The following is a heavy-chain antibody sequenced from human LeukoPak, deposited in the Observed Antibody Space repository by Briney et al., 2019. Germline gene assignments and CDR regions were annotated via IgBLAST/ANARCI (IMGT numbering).Heavy chain of an antibody. CDR1: GFTFSSYA. V-gene: IGHV3-23*01. D-gene: IGHD3-22*01. Sequence: GGSLRLSCAASGFTFSSYAMSWVRPAPGKGLEWVSSISGSGGSTYYADSVKGRFTISRDNSKNTLYLQMNSLRAEDTAVYYCAKAGSGYFWYYFDYWGQGTLVTVSS. CDR2: ISGSGGST. CDR3: AKAGSGYFWYYFDY. J-gene: IGHJ4*02.